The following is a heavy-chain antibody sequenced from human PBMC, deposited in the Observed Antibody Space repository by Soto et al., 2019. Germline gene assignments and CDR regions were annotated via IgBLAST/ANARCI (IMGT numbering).Heavy chain of an antibody. CDR2: VYYSGSA. D-gene: IGHD3-10*01. Sequence: QVQLQESGPGLVKPSETLSLTCNVSGGSIRSYYWNWIRQPPGKTLEWIGDVYYSGSANYNPALKSRVTISVDMSRNQFSLKLNSVTAADTAVYYCARGSMVRAPTPFDYWGQGTLVTVSS. CDR1: GGSIRSYY. CDR3: ARGSMVRAPTPFDY. V-gene: IGHV4-59*01. J-gene: IGHJ4*02.